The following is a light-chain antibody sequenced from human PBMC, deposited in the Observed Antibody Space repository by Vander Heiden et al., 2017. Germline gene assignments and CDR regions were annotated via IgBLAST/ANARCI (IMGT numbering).Light chain of an antibody. V-gene: IGLV1-44*01. J-gene: IGLJ2*01. CDR2: SNH. CDR1: SSSIGSNT. CDR3: AALDDSLNGVV. Sequence: QSVLTQPPSASGTPGQRVTISCSGSSSSIGSNTVHWYQQLPGTAPKLLIYSNHQRPSGVPDRFSGSKSVTSASLAISGLQSADEADYYCAALDDSLNGVVFGGGTKLTVL.